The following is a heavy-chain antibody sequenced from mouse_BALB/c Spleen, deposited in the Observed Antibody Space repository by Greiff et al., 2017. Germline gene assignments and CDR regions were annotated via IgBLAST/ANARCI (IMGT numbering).Heavy chain of an antibody. J-gene: IGHJ3*01. Sequence: EVQLVESGGGLVQPGGSLRLSCATSGFTFTDYYMSWVRQPPGKALEWLGFIRNKANGYTTEYSASVKGRFTISRDNSQSILYLQMNTLRAEDSATYYCARTTTARGFAYWGQGTLVTVSA. CDR3: ARTTTARGFAY. D-gene: IGHD1-2*01. CDR1: GFTFTDYY. CDR2: IRNKANGYTT. V-gene: IGHV7-3*02.